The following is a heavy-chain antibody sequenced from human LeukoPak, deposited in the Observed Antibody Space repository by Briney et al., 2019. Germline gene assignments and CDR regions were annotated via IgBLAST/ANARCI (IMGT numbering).Heavy chain of an antibody. CDR2: ISSSGSYI. Sequence: PGGSLRLSCAASGFTFSSYSINWVRQAPGKGLERVSSISSSGSYIYYADSVKGRFTISRDNAENSLYLQMNSLRAEDTALYYCARGSGSSSWYNSFDFWGQGTLVTVSS. CDR3: ARGSGSSSWYNSFDF. V-gene: IGHV3-21*01. J-gene: IGHJ4*02. CDR1: GFTFSSYS. D-gene: IGHD6-13*01.